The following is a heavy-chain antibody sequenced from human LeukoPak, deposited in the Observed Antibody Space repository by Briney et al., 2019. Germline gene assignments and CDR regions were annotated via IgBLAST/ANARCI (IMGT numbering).Heavy chain of an antibody. Sequence: ASVKVSCKASGYTFTSHDINWVRQATGQGPEWMGWMNPNSGNTDYAQRFQGRVTMTRNTSISTAYMELSSLRSEDTAVYYCTRAANWHDDDWFDPWGQGTLVTVSS. CDR3: TRAANWHDDDWFDP. CDR2: MNPNSGNT. J-gene: IGHJ5*02. CDR1: GYTFTSHD. D-gene: IGHD1-1*01. V-gene: IGHV1-8*01.